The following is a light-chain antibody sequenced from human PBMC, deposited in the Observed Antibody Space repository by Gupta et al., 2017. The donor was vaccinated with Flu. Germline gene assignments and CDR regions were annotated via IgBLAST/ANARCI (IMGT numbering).Light chain of an antibody. Sequence: EIVMTKSPATLSVSPGERATLSCRARQSVSSNLAWYQQKPGQAHRLHIFGASTRAIGIPVRFSGSGGGTELNFTITSRQSEDDAVYYYHQQNNCHPLFTFGHGTKVDIK. V-gene: IGKV3-15*01. J-gene: IGKJ3*01. CDR3: HQQNNCHPLFT. CDR2: GAS. CDR1: QSVSSN.